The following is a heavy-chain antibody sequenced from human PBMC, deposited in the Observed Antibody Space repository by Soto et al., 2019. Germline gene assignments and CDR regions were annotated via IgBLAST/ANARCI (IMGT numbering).Heavy chain of an antibody. CDR2: IWYDGSNK. J-gene: IGHJ2*01. Sequence: QVQLVESGGGVVQPGRSLRLSCAASGFTFSDYGTHWVRQAPGKGLEWVALIWYDGSNKYYADSVKGRFTISRDNSKNTLYVQMNSLRAEATVLYYCARSRHILTGYTHWYFDLWGRGTLVTVSS. CDR3: ARSRHILTGYTHWYFDL. CDR1: GFTFSDYG. D-gene: IGHD3-9*01. V-gene: IGHV3-33*01.